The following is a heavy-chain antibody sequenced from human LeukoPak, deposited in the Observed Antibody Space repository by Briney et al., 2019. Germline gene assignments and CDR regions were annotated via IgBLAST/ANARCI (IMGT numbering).Heavy chain of an antibody. J-gene: IGHJ4*02. Sequence: GGSLRLSCEVSGFTLSSQTMNWVRQAPGKGLEWVSSISSSSSHIYYADSVKGRFTISRDNAKNSLYLQMNSLRAEDTAVYYCARGAYSYGYSDYWGQGTLVTVSS. V-gene: IGHV3-21*01. CDR2: ISSSSSHI. CDR1: GFTLSSQT. D-gene: IGHD5-18*01. CDR3: ARGAYSYGYSDY.